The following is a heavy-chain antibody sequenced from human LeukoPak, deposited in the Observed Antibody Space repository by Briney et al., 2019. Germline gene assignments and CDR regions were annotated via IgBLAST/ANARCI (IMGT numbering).Heavy chain of an antibody. D-gene: IGHD1-26*01. CDR1: GFTFSNYV. CDR2: ISARGDSP. V-gene: IGHV3-23*01. Sequence: RGSLRLSCAASGFTFSNYVMNWVRQAPGKGLEWVSIISARGDSPNYADSVRGRFTISKDNSKNALYLQMSSLSAEDTAVYYCARGEGVVGRRYIDCWGQGTLVTVSS. J-gene: IGHJ4*02. CDR3: ARGEGVVGRRYIDC.